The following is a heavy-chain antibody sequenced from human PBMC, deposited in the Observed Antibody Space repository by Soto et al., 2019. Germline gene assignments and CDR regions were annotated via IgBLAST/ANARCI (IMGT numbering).Heavy chain of an antibody. D-gene: IGHD3-16*01. J-gene: IGHJ2*01. CDR2: IYYSGST. V-gene: IGHV4-31*03. CDR3: ARSGRLRQFDL. Sequence: SETLYLTCTVSGGSISSGGYYWSWIRQHPGKGLEWIGYIYYSGSTYYNPSLKSRVTISVDTSKNQFSLKLSSVTAADTAVYYCARSGRLRQFDLWGRGTLVTVSS. CDR1: GGSISSGGYY.